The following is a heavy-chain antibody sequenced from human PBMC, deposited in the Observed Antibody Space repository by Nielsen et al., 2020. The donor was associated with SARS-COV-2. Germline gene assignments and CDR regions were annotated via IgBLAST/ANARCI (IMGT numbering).Heavy chain of an antibody. CDR1: GGSFSGYY. J-gene: IGHJ4*02. CDR3: ARLYSDFWSGYPSGFDY. Sequence: SETLSLTCAVYGGSFSGYYWSWIRQPPGKGLEWIGEINHSGSTNYNPSLKSRVTISVDTSKNQFSLKLSSVTAADTAVYYCARLYSDFWSGYPSGFDYWGQGTLVTVSS. CDR2: INHSGST. V-gene: IGHV4-34*01. D-gene: IGHD3-3*01.